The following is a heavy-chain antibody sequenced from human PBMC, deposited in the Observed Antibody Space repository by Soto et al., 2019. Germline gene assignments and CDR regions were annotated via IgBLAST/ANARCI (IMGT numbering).Heavy chain of an antibody. CDR1: GFNFNTYS. CDR3: SRDQYWSNGNYYYYGMDV. Sequence: GGSQRLSCTASGFNFNTYSMNWVRQAPGKGLEWVSFISSSSSTIYYADSVKGRFTISRDNAKNSMYLQMNSLRDEDTAVYYCSRDQYWSNGNYYYYGMDVWGQGTTVTVSS. V-gene: IGHV3-48*02. CDR2: ISSSSSTI. J-gene: IGHJ6*02. D-gene: IGHD3-3*01.